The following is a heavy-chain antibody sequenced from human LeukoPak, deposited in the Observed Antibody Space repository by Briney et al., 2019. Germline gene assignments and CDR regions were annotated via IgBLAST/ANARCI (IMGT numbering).Heavy chain of an antibody. J-gene: IGHJ4*02. CDR3: TRWDFDY. V-gene: IGHV3-23*01. CDR2: ISGSGDST. Sequence: PGGSLRLSCAASGFTFSTYAVNRVRQAPGKGLEWVSTISGSGDSTYHADSVKGRFTISRDNSKDTLYLQMSSVRVDDTAVYYCTRWDFDYWGQGTLVTVSS. CDR1: GFTFSTYA.